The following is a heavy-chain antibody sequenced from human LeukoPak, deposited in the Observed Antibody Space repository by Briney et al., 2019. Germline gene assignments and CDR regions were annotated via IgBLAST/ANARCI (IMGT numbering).Heavy chain of an antibody. CDR3: AKGTSSGWYYFDY. J-gene: IGHJ4*02. CDR1: GGSISSSNYY. Sequence: SETLSLTCTVSGGSISSSNYYWGWIRQPPGKGLEWIGSIYYSGSTYYNPSLKSRVTISVDTSKNQFSLKLSSVTAADTAVYYCAKGTSSGWYYFDYWGQGTLVTVSS. CDR2: IYYSGST. D-gene: IGHD6-19*01. V-gene: IGHV4-39*01.